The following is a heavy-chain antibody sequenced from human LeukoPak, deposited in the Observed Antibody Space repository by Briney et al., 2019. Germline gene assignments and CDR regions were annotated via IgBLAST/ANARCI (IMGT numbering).Heavy chain of an antibody. J-gene: IGHJ1*01. CDR1: GGTFSSYA. V-gene: IGHV1-46*01. D-gene: IGHD3-22*01. CDR2: INPSGGST. CDR3: ARTDYYDSSGYYFSLQH. Sequence: ASVKVSCKASGGTFSSYAISWVRQAPGQGLEWMGIINPSGGSTSYAQKFQGRVTMTRDTSTSTVYMELSSLRSEDTAGYYCARTDYYDSSGYYFSLQHWGQGTLVTVSS.